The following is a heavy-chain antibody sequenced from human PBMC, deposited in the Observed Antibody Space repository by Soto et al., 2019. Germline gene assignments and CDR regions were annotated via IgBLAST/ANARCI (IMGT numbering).Heavy chain of an antibody. Sequence: SETLSLTCTVSGGSISSGDYCWSWIRQPPGKGLEWIGYIYYSGSTYYNPSLKSRVTISVDTSKNQFSLKLSSVTAADTAVYYCARSGRWLQSYYFDYWGQGTLVTVSS. D-gene: IGHD3-10*01. V-gene: IGHV4-30-4*01. CDR1: GGSISSGDYC. J-gene: IGHJ4*02. CDR2: IYYSGST. CDR3: ARSGRWLQSYYFDY.